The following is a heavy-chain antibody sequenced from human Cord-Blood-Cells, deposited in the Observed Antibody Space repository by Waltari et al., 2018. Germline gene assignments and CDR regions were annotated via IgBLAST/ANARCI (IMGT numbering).Heavy chain of an antibody. D-gene: IGHD7-27*01. Sequence: QVQLQQSGPGLVKPSQTLSLTCAISGDSVSSNSAAWNWIRQSQSRGLEWLGRKYYRSKWYNDYAVSVKSRITINPDTSKNQFSLQLNSVTPEDTAVYYCAMSWGSGYHDAFDIWGQGTMVTVSS. CDR1: GDSVSSNSAA. V-gene: IGHV6-1*01. J-gene: IGHJ3*02. CDR2: KYYRSKWYN. CDR3: AMSWGSGYHDAFDI.